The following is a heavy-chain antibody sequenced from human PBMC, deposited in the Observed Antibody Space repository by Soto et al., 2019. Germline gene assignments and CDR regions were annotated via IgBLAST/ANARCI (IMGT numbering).Heavy chain of an antibody. CDR3: ARDTLVAGEYYYYYYMDV. CDR1: GYTFTSYG. CDR2: ISAYNGNT. V-gene: IGHV1-18*01. Sequence: ASVKVSCKASGYTFTSYGISWVRQAPGQGLERMGWISAYNGNTNYAQKLQGRVTMTTDTSTSTAYMELRSLRSDDTAVYYCARDTLVAGEYYYYYYMDVWGKGTTVTVSS. D-gene: IGHD2-15*01. J-gene: IGHJ6*03.